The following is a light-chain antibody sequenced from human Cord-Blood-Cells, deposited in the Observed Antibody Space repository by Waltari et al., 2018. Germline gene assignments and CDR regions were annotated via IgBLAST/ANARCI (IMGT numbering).Light chain of an antibody. CDR2: DAS. CDR1: QDISNY. J-gene: IGKJ2*01. Sequence: IQMIQSPSSLSASVGDRVTITCQASQDISNYLNWYQQKPGKAPKLLIYDASNLETGVPSRFSGSGSGTDFTFTISSLQPEDIATYYCQQYDNLPYTFGQGTKLEIK. CDR3: QQYDNLPYT. V-gene: IGKV1-33*01.